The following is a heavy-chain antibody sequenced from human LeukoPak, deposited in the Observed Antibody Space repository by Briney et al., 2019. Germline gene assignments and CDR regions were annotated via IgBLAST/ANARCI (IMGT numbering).Heavy chain of an antibody. J-gene: IGHJ4*02. CDR2: IWYDGSNQ. CDR1: GFTFSRFG. V-gene: IGHV3-33*01. CDR3: ARDRWYDGSGYIAAFDY. Sequence: GRSLRLSCEASGFTFSRFGMHWVRQAPGKGLEWVAVIWYDGSNQDYADSVKGRFTISRDNSKNTLYLQVSSLRAEDTAVYYCARDRWYDGSGYIAAFDYWSQGTLVTVS. D-gene: IGHD3-22*01.